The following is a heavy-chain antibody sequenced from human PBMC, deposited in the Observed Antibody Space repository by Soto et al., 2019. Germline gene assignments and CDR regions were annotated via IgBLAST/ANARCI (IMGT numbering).Heavy chain of an antibody. CDR2: ISGSGGST. V-gene: IGHV3-23*01. J-gene: IGHJ4*02. CDR3: ATSGGPLTGYYPVY. CDR1: GFTFSSYA. Sequence: GGSLRLSCAASGFTFSSYAMSWVRQAPGKGLEWVSAISGSGGSTYYADSVKGRFTISRDNSKNTLYLQMNSLRAEDTAVYYCATSGGPLTGYYPVYWGQGTLVTVSS. D-gene: IGHD3-9*01.